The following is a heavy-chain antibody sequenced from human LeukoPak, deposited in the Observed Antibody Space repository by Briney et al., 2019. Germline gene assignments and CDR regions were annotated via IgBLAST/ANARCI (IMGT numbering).Heavy chain of an antibody. CDR2: INHSGST. CDR3: ARRGIVLMVYAI. CDR1: GGSFSGYY. J-gene: IGHJ4*02. D-gene: IGHD2-8*01. V-gene: IGHV4-34*01. Sequence: SETLSLTCAVYGGSFSGYYWSWIRKPPGKRREWIGEINHSGSTNYNPSLKSRVTISLDTSKNQFSLKLSSVTAADTAVYYCARRGIVLMVYAIWGQGTLVNVSS.